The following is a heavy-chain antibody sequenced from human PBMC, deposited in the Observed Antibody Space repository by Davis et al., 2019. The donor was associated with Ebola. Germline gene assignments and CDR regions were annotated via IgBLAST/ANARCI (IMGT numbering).Heavy chain of an antibody. D-gene: IGHD1-14*01. CDR1: GFTVSSNY. V-gene: IGHV3-53*01. CDR2: IYSGGST. CDR3: ARDPGSSAFDY. J-gene: IGHJ4*02. Sequence: GESLKISCAASGFTVSSNYMTWVRQAPGKGLEWVSVIYSGGSTYYADSVKGRFTISRDSSKNTLYLQMNSLRAEDTAVYYCARDPGSSAFDYWGQGTLVTVSS.